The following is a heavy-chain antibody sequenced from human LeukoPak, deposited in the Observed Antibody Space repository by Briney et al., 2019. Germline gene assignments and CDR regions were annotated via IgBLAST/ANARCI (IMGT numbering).Heavy chain of an antibody. Sequence: GGSLRLSCAVSGFTFSNYAMSWVRQAPGKGLQWVSAVSGSGRYTYYADSVKGRVTISRDNSKNTLYLQMHSLRAEDTAVYYCVSGYCSSTTCYRGAYWGQGTLVTVSS. CDR2: VSGSGRYT. J-gene: IGHJ4*02. CDR3: VSGYCSSTTCYRGAY. V-gene: IGHV3-23*01. CDR1: GFTFSNYA. D-gene: IGHD2-2*03.